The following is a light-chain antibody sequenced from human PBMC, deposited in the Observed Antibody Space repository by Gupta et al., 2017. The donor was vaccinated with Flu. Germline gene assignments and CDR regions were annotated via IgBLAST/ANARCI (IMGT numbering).Light chain of an antibody. V-gene: IGLV2-14*03. CDR2: DVS. CDR1: SSVVGATKY. Sequence: SALTQPASVSVSPERSSTISCPGTSSVVGATKYVSYYQHHPGKAPKLVIYDVSYRPSGGSNRLYGSKSGNTATLTISGLQAEDEADYYCGSYTSNNTLQVVFGGGTRLTVL. J-gene: IGLJ2*01. CDR3: GSYTSNNTLQVV.